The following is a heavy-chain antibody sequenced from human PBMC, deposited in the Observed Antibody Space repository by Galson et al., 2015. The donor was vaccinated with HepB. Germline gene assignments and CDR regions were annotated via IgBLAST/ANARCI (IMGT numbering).Heavy chain of an antibody. CDR1: GFTFSSYS. CDR3: ARGSDY. V-gene: IGHV3-48*04. J-gene: IGHJ4*02. Sequence: SLRLSCAASGFTFSSYSMNWVRQAPGKGLEWVSYISSSSSTMHYADSVKSRFTISRDNAKNSLYLQMNSLRAEDTAVYYCARGSDYWGQGTLVTVSS. CDR2: ISSSSSTM.